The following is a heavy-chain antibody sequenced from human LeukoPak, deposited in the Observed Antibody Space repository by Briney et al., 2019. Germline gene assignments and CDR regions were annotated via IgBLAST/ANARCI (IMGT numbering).Heavy chain of an antibody. V-gene: IGHV4-61*01. CDR3: ARVTGTTPYYYYGMDV. J-gene: IGHJ6*02. D-gene: IGHD1-7*01. CDR2: IYYSGST. Sequence: PSETLSLTCTVSGGSVSSGSYYWSWIRQPPGKGLEWIGYIYYSGSTNYNPSLKSRVTISVDTSKNQFSLKLSSVTAADTAVYYCARVTGTTPYYYYGMDVWGQGTTVTVSS. CDR1: GGSVSSGSYY.